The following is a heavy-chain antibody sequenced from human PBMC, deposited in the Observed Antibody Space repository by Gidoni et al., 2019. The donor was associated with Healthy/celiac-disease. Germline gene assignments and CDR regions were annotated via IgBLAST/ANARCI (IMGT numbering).Heavy chain of an antibody. CDR1: GFPFSSYG. V-gene: IGHV3-30*18. J-gene: IGHJ6*02. CDR3: AKDLVDIVVVPAAIPHYYYYYGMDV. D-gene: IGHD2-2*02. CDR2: ISYDGSNK. Sequence: QVQLVESGGGVVQPGRSLRLSCAASGFPFSSYGMHWVRKAPGKGLEWVAVISYDGSNKYYADSVKGRFTISRDNSKNTLYLQMNSLRAEDTAVYYCAKDLVDIVVVPAAIPHYYYYYGMDVWGQGTTVTVSS.